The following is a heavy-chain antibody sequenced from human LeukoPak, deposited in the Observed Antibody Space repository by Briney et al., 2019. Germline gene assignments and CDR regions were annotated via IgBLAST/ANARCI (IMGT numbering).Heavy chain of an antibody. CDR3: AKDQGAYDPEYYFDY. V-gene: IGHV3-30*18. D-gene: IGHD5-12*01. CDR1: GFTFNTYG. Sequence: GGSLRLSCAASGFTFNTYGMHWVRQAPGKGLEWVAIISYDGSNNYYADSVKGRFTISRDNSKNTLYLQMNSLRGEETAVYYCAKDQGAYDPEYYFDYWGQGTLVTVSS. J-gene: IGHJ4*02. CDR2: ISYDGSNN.